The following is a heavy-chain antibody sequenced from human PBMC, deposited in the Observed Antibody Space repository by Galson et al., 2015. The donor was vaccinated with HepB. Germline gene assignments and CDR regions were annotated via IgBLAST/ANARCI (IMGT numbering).Heavy chain of an antibody. CDR3: ARGFRYCSRTSCSSVGASYAFDI. Sequence: ETLSLTCAVYGGSFSGYYWSWIRQPPGKGLEWIGEINHSGSTNYNPSLKSRVTTSVDTSKNQFSLKLSSVTAADTAVYYCARGFRYCSRTSCSSVGASYAFDIWGQGTMVTVSS. J-gene: IGHJ3*02. D-gene: IGHD2-2*01. V-gene: IGHV4-34*01. CDR1: GGSFSGYY. CDR2: INHSGST.